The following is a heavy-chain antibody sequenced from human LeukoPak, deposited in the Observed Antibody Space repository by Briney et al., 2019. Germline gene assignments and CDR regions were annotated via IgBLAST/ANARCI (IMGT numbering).Heavy chain of an antibody. J-gene: IGHJ4*02. CDR2: INHSGST. Sequence: SETLSLTCAVYGGSFSGYYWSWIRQPPGKGLEWIGEINHSGSTNYNPSLKSRVTISVDTSKNQFSLKLSSATAADTAVYYCARGLSRYSSGWYGFDYWGQGTLVTVSS. V-gene: IGHV4-34*01. CDR1: GGSFSGYY. D-gene: IGHD6-19*01. CDR3: ARGLSRYSSGWYGFDY.